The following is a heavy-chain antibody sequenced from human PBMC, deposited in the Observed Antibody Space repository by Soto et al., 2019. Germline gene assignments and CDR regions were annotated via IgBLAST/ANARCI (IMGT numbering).Heavy chain of an antibody. CDR1: GFTFSSYA. CDR2: ISGSGGST. CDR3: AKDGRFLEWLSFDY. J-gene: IGHJ4*02. Sequence: GGSLRLSCAASGFTFSSYAMSWVRQAPGKGLEWVSAISGSGGSTYYADSVKGRFTISRDNSKNTLYLQMNSLGAEDTAVYYCAKDGRFLEWLSFDYWGQGTLVTVSS. D-gene: IGHD3-3*01. V-gene: IGHV3-23*01.